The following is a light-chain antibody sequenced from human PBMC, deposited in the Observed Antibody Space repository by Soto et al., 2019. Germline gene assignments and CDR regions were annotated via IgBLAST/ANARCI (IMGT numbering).Light chain of an antibody. V-gene: IGKV1-9*01. J-gene: IGKJ3*01. CDR2: AAS. CDR3: QQLDNYPRT. CDR1: QDINYY. Sequence: IQLTQSPSSLSASVGDRVTITCRASQDINYYLAWYQQKPGTAPKLLIYAASTLQSGVPSRFSGSGSGTDFTLTISSLQPEDFATYYCQQLDNYPRTFGPGTKVDFK.